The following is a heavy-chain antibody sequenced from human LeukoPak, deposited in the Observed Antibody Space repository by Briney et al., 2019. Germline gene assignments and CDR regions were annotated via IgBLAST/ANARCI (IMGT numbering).Heavy chain of an antibody. D-gene: IGHD7-27*01. Sequence: GGSLRLSCAASGFTFSSYEMNWVRQAPGKGLEWVSYISSSGSTIYYADSVKGRFTISRDNAKNSLYLQMNSLRAEDTAVYYCARDLGRDYFDYWGQGTLATVSS. V-gene: IGHV3-48*03. J-gene: IGHJ4*02. CDR3: ARDLGRDYFDY. CDR1: GFTFSSYE. CDR2: ISSSGSTI.